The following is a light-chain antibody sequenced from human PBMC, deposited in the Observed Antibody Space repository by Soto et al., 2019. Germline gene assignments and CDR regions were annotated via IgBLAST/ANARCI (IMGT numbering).Light chain of an antibody. CDR2: GAS. Sequence: EIVMTQSPATLSVSPGERATLSCRASQSVSSKLAWYQQKPGQAPRLLIYGASTRATGIPARFSGSGSGTEFTLTIGSLQSEDFAVYYCQQYNKWPSWTFGQGTKVEVK. CDR1: QSVSSK. V-gene: IGKV3-15*01. J-gene: IGKJ1*01. CDR3: QQYNKWPSWT.